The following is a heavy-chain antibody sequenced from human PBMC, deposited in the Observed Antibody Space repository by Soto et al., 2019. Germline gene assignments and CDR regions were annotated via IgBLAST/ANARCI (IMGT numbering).Heavy chain of an antibody. CDR2: INPSNGGT. CDR3: ARGGYCRSNSCYGFDI. CDR1: GYSFTDYY. V-gene: IGHV1-2*02. J-gene: IGHJ3*02. Sequence: GASVKVSCKASGYSFTDYYMHWVRQAPGQGLEWVGWINPSNGGTNHAQRFHGRVTMTRDTSISTAYMELSRLTSDDTAVYYCARGGYCRSNSCYGFDIWGQGTVVTVSS. D-gene: IGHD2-2*01.